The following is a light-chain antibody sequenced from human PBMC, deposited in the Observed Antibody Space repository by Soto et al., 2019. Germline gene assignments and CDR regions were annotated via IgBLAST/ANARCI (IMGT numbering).Light chain of an antibody. J-gene: IGKJ1*01. CDR2: AAS. CDR3: QQAISLPRT. Sequence: DFQMTQSPSSVSASVGDRVTITCRASQGISSWLALYQQKPGKAPKLLIYAASSLQSGVPSRFSGSGSGTDFTLTINSLQPEDFATYYCQQAISLPRTFGQGTKVEIK. CDR1: QGISSW. V-gene: IGKV1-12*01.